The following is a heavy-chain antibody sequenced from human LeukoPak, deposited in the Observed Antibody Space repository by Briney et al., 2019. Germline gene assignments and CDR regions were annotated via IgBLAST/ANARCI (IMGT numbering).Heavy chain of an antibody. CDR1: GFNFSSYA. CDR3: AREGDGYNSPIDY. J-gene: IGHJ4*02. V-gene: IGHV3-23*01. CDR2: ISGSGGST. D-gene: IGHD5-24*01. Sequence: GGALRLSCAASGFNFSSYAMSWGRQAPGEGLEWVSAISGSGGSTYYADSVKGRFTISRDNAKNSLFLQMNSLRAEDTAVYYCAREGDGYNSPIDYWGQGTLVTVSS.